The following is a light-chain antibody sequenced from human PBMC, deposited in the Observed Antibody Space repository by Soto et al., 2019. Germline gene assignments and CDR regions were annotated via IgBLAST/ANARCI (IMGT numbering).Light chain of an antibody. CDR3: SSYAGSNNVRV. J-gene: IGLJ3*02. Sequence: QSALTQPPSPPGFPGRQSPFSCTGPRINVGGYDLFSGYQQHPGNAPKIMIYEVNRRPSGVPDRFSGSKSGNTASLTVSGLQAEDEADYYCSSYAGSNNVRVFGGGTKLTVL. CDR1: RINVGGYDL. CDR2: EVN. V-gene: IGLV2-8*01.